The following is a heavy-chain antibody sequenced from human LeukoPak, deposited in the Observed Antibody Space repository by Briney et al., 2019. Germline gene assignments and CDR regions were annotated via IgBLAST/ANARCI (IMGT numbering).Heavy chain of an antibody. D-gene: IGHD1-26*01. Sequence: PGGSLRLSCTASGFTFGDYAMSWVRQAPGKGLEWVGFIRSKAYGGTTEYAASVKGGFTISRDDSKSIAYLQMNSLKTEDTAVYYCTRDQEGRELLSCNYMDVWGKGTTVTVSS. CDR2: IRSKAYGGTT. CDR3: TRDQEGRELLSCNYMDV. V-gene: IGHV3-49*04. CDR1: GFTFGDYA. J-gene: IGHJ6*03.